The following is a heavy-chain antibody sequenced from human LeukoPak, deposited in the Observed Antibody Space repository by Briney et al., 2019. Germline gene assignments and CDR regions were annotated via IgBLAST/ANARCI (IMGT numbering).Heavy chain of an antibody. Sequence: SETLSLTCAVYGGSFSGYYWSWIRQPPGKGLEWIGEINHSGSTNCNPSLKSRVTISVDTSKNQFSLKLSSVTAADTAVYYCAREGGDYLPYYYYYGMDVWGQGTTVTVSS. CDR2: INHSGST. CDR1: GGSFSGYY. CDR3: AREGGDYLPYYYYYGMDV. V-gene: IGHV4-34*01. D-gene: IGHD4-17*01. J-gene: IGHJ6*02.